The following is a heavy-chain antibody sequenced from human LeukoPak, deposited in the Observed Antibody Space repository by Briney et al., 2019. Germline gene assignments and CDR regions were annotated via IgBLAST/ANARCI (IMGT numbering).Heavy chain of an antibody. V-gene: IGHV4-59*01. CDR2: IYYSGST. Sequence: KSSETLSLTCTVSGGSISSYYWSWIRQPPGKGLEWIGYIYYSGSTNYNPSLKSRVTISVDTSKNQFSVKLSSVTAADTAVYYCASSRNDILTGYNPYAFDIWGQGTMVTVSS. CDR3: ASSRNDILTGYNPYAFDI. D-gene: IGHD3-9*01. J-gene: IGHJ3*02. CDR1: GGSISSYY.